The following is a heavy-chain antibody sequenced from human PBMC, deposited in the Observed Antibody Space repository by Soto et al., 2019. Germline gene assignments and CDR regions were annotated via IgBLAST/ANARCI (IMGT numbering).Heavy chain of an antibody. CDR1: GFTFSNYT. CDR2: MSYDEGDE. CDR3: ARQDSALDY. V-gene: IGHV3-30-3*01. J-gene: IGHJ4*02. D-gene: IGHD1-26*01. Sequence: QVQLVESGGGVVQPGRSLRLSCTASGFTFSNYTIHWVSQAPGRGLEWVAVMSYDEGDEYYANSVKGRFTVSRDKSKNTLYLQMDSLRGEDTAVYSCARQDSALDYWGQGPLVTVSS.